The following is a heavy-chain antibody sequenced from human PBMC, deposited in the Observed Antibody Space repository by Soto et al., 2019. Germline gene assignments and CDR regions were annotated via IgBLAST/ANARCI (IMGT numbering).Heavy chain of an antibody. CDR1: GYIFTSYG. CDR3: AKSLLFVDHAYMDV. J-gene: IGHJ6*03. Sequence: GASVKVSCKASGYIFTSYGISWVRQAPGQGLEWMGWITPHHGNANYALKLQDRVTMTADRSTRTAYMELRSLRPEDTAVYYCAKSLLFVDHAYMDVWGKGTTVTVSS. V-gene: IGHV1-18*01. D-gene: IGHD2-21*01. CDR2: ITPHHGNA.